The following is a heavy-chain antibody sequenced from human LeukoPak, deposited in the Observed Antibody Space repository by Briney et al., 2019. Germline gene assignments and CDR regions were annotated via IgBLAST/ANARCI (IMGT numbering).Heavy chain of an antibody. CDR1: GGSISSGNYY. CDR3: ARYTSSSGYYYYYMDV. D-gene: IGHD6-6*01. Sequence: PSETLSLTCTVSGGSISSGNYYWSWIRQPPGKGLEWIGYIYYSGSTYYNPSLKSRVTISVATSKNQFSLILSSVTAADTAVYYCARYTSSSGYYYYYMDVWGKGTTVTVSS. J-gene: IGHJ6*03. CDR2: IYYSGST. V-gene: IGHV4-30-4*08.